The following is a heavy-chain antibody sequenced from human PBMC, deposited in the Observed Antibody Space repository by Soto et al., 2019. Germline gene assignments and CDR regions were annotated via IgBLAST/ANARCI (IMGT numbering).Heavy chain of an antibody. J-gene: IGHJ4*02. Sequence: ASVKVSCKASGYTFTSYGISWVRQAPGQGLEWMGWISAYNGNTNYAQKLQGRVTMTTDTSTSTAYMELRSLRSDDTAVYYCARVERSNTVTFPPDYWGQGTLVTVSS. D-gene: IGHD4-4*01. CDR2: ISAYNGNT. V-gene: IGHV1-18*01. CDR3: ARVERSNTVTFPPDY. CDR1: GYTFTSYG.